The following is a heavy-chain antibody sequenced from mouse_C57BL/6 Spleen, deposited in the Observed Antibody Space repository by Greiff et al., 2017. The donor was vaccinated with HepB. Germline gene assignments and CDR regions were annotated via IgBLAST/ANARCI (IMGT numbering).Heavy chain of an antibody. Sequence: QVTLKVSGPGILQSSQTLSLTCSFSGFSLSTSGMGVSWLRQPSGKGLGWLAHIYWDDDKRYNPSLKSRTTISKDTSRNQVFLKITIVDTAYTATYYGARRSSYDYDEGYAMDYWGQGTSVTVSS. D-gene: IGHD2-4*01. CDR1: GFSLSTSGMG. V-gene: IGHV8-12*01. CDR3: ARRSSYDYDEGYAMDY. J-gene: IGHJ4*01. CDR2: IYWDDDK.